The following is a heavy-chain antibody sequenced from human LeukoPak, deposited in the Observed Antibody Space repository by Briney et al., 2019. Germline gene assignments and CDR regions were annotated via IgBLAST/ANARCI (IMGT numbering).Heavy chain of an antibody. Sequence: GGSLRLSCALSAIIPSNYGIGSARHASGEGRECVVGISESGGSTNHTDSVRGRFTISSDNPKNTLHLQMHGLRAEDTAVYFCAKRGIVIRAVIIVGFHKEAYYFDYWGQGALVIVSS. D-gene: IGHD3-10*01. J-gene: IGHJ4*02. CDR2: ISESGGST. CDR3: AKRGIVIRAVIIVGFHKEAYYFDY. CDR1: AIIPSNYG. V-gene: IGHV3-23*01.